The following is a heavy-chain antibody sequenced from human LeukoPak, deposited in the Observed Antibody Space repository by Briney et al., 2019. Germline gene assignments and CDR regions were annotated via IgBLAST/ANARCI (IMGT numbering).Heavy chain of an antibody. CDR1: GVTFSTYA. Sequence: QPGGSLRLSCSASGVTFSTYAMHWVRQAPGMGLEYVSAISSNGGSTYYADSVKGRFTISRDNSKNTLYLQMSSLRAEDTAMYYCVNGDQSSWYRTLLYWGQGTLVTVSS. V-gene: IGHV3-64D*06. CDR3: VNGDQSSWYRTLLY. CDR2: ISSNGGST. D-gene: IGHD6-13*01. J-gene: IGHJ4*02.